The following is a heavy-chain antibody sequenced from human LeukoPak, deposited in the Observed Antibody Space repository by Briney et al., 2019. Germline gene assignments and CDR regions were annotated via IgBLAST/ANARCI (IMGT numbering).Heavy chain of an antibody. V-gene: IGHV4-59*01. CDR3: ARDRSLDIVVVPDYYYGMDV. Sequence: KPSETLSLTCTVPGGSISSYYWSWIRQPPGKGLEWIGYIYYSGSTNYNPSLKSQVTISVDTSKNQFSLKLSSVTAADTAVYYCARDRSLDIVVVPDYYYGMDVWGKGTTVTVSS. CDR2: IYYSGST. J-gene: IGHJ6*04. CDR1: GGSISSYY. D-gene: IGHD2-2*03.